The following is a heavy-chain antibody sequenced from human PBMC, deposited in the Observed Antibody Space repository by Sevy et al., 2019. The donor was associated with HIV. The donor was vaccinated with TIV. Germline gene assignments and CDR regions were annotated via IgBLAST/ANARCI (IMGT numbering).Heavy chain of an antibody. J-gene: IGHJ4*02. D-gene: IGHD6-13*01. CDR1: GFTFTSYA. CDR2: ISGSGAST. V-gene: IGHV3-23*01. Sequence: GGSLRLSCAASGFTFTSYAMTWVRQAPGKGLEWVSGISGSGASTYYADSVKGRFTISRDNSKNTLYLQMNSLRAEDTAVYYCAKDPGSFAAGIPIDYWGQGTLVTVSS. CDR3: AKDPGSFAAGIPIDY.